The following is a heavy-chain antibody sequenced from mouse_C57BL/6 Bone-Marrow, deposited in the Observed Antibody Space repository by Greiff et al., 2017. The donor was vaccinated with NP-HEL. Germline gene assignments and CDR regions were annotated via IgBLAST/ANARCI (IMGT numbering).Heavy chain of an antibody. D-gene: IGHD1-1*01. CDR2: IYPGDGDT. CDR3: ARWIGSRYFDY. Sequence: VKLQESGPELVKPGASVKISCKASGYAFSSSWMNWVKQRPGKGLEWIGRIYPGDGDTNYNGKFKGKATLTADKSSSTAYMQLSSLTSEDSAVYFCARWIGSRYFDYWGQGTTLTVSS. V-gene: IGHV1-82*01. CDR1: GYAFSSSW. J-gene: IGHJ2*01.